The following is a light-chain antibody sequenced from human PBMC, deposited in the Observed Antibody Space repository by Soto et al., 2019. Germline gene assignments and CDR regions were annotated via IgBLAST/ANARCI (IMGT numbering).Light chain of an antibody. J-gene: IGLJ1*01. CDR1: NIGSKS. CDR2: DDS. Sequence: SYELTQPPSVSVAPGQTVRVTCGGKNIGSKSVHWYQQKPGQAPVLVVYDDSARPSRIPERFSGSNSGNTATLTISRVEAGDEADYHCQVWDRTSNHYVFRSGTKATVL. CDR3: QVWDRTSNHYV. V-gene: IGLV3-21*02.